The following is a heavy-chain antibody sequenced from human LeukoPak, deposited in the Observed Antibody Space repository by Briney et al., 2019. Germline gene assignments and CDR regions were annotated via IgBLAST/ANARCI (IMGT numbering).Heavy chain of an antibody. V-gene: IGHV4-4*07. CDR2: IYISTSGST. D-gene: IGHD3-10*01. CDR3: ARASGLWVGESTFDY. J-gene: IGHJ4*02. Sequence: SETLSLTCTVSRGTLSNYYLGWIRQPAGRGLEWIGRIYISTSGSTNYNPSLRSRVTIAVDSSKNQLSLRLSSVTAADTAVYYCARASGLWVGESTFDYWGQGTLVTVSS. CDR1: RGTLSNYY.